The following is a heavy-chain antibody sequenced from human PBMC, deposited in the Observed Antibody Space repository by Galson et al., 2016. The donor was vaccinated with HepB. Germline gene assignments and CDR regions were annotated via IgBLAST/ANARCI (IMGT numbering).Heavy chain of an antibody. J-gene: IGHJ4*01. D-gene: IGHD3-10*01. CDR3: ARALTMVRWASGH. Sequence: SLRLSCAASGFTFSEFYMDWVRQAPGKGLEWIGRSRNKPNSYITEYAASVQGRFIISRDDSKNSLYLQMNSLKTEDTAVYYCARALTMVRWASGHWGHGTLVTVSS. CDR2: SRNKPNSYIT. V-gene: IGHV3-72*01. CDR1: GFTFSEFY.